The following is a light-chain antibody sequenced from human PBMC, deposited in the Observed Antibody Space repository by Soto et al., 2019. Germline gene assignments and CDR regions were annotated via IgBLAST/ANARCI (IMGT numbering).Light chain of an antibody. CDR1: SSDLGSHNL. J-gene: IGLJ1*01. CDR2: EVT. V-gene: IGLV2-23*02. Sequence: QSVLTQPASMSGSPGQSITISCTGTSSDLGSHNLVSWYQQHPGKVPKLILYEVTKRPSGVSNRFSGSKSGNTASLTISGLQPEDEADYYCCSCADTGTYVFGSGTKVTVL. CDR3: CSCADTGTYV.